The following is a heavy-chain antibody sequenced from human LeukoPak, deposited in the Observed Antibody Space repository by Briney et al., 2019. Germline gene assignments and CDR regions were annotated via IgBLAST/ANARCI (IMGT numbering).Heavy chain of an antibody. J-gene: IGHJ4*02. CDR1: GGSISSSSYY. CDR2: IYYSGST. D-gene: IGHD1-1*01. Sequence: PSETLSLTCTVSGGSISSSSYYWGWIRQPPGKGLEWIGSIYYSGSTYYNPSLKSRVTISVDTSKNQFSLKLSSVTAADTAVYYRARGYNWNEDYWGQGTLVTVSS. CDR3: ARGYNWNEDY. V-gene: IGHV4-39*01.